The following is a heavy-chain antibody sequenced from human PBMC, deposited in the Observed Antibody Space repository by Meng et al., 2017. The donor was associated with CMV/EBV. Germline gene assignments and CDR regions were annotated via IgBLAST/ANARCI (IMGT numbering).Heavy chain of an antibody. CDR1: GGSFSGYS. Sequence: QVQLQQWGGGLLKPSETLSLTCAVYGGSFSGYSWSWIRQPPGKGLEWIGEINHSGSTNYNPSLKSRVTISVDTSKNQFSLKLSSVTAADTAVYYCARVWDSGWDYWGQGTLVTVSS. V-gene: IGHV4-34*01. CDR2: INHSGST. CDR3: ARVWDSGWDY. J-gene: IGHJ4*02. D-gene: IGHD3-22*01.